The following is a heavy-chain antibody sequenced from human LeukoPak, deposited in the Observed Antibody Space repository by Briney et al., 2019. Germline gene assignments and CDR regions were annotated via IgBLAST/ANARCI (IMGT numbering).Heavy chain of an antibody. CDR1: GDSITGYY. V-gene: IGHV4-39*01. CDR3: ARGRRGQPLASLRRYNWFDP. Sequence: SETLSLSCSVSGDSITGYYWGWIRQPPGKGLEWIGSIYYSGSTYYNPSLKSRVTISVDTSKNQFSLKLSSVTAADTAVYYCARGRRGQPLASLRRYNWFDPWGQGTLVTVSS. CDR2: IYYSGST. J-gene: IGHJ5*02. D-gene: IGHD6-13*01.